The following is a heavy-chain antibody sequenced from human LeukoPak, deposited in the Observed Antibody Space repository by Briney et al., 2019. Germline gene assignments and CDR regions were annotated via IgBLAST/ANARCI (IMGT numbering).Heavy chain of an antibody. CDR1: GFTFSSYG. CDR2: ISYDGSNK. J-gene: IGHJ3*02. CDR3: AKMRTPTAHSGDAFDI. Sequence: GGSLRLSCAASGFTFSSYGVHWVRQAPGKGLEWVAVISYDGSNKYYVDSVKGRFTISRDNSKNTLNLQMNSLRAEDTAVYYCAKMRTPTAHSGDAFDIWGQGTMVTVSS. V-gene: IGHV3-30*18. D-gene: IGHD4-17*01.